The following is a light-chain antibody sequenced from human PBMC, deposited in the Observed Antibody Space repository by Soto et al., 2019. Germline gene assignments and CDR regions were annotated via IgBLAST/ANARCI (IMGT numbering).Light chain of an antibody. V-gene: IGLV2-23*02. CDR3: GAYVGCSMLM. Sequence: QSVLTQPASVSGSPGQWVTIPCTGTSTDVGTYDYVSWYQQHPGKAPQLLLYDINMRPSGVSDRFSGSKSGNTASLTISGLQAEDEAHYYCGAYVGCSMLMFGGGTKLTVL. CDR2: DIN. J-gene: IGLJ3*02. CDR1: STDVGTYDY.